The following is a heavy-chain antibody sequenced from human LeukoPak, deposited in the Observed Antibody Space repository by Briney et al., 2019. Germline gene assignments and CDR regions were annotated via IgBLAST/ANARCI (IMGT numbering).Heavy chain of an antibody. V-gene: IGHV3-23*01. Sequence: GGSLRLSCAASGFTFSSYAMSWVRQAPGKGLEWVSAISSSGGSTYYADSVKGRFTISRDNSKNTLYLQMNSLRAEDTAVYYCAKDRSHDYGDYGSFDYWGQGTLVTVSS. D-gene: IGHD4-17*01. CDR1: GFTFSSYA. CDR2: ISSSGGST. CDR3: AKDRSHDYGDYGSFDY. J-gene: IGHJ4*02.